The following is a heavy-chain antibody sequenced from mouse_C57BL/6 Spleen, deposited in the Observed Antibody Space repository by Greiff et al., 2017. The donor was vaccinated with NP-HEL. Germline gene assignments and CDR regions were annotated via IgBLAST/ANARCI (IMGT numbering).Heavy chain of an antibody. V-gene: IGHV1-82*01. D-gene: IGHD1-1*01. Sequence: VQLQQSGPELVKPGASVKISCKASGYAFSSSWMNWVKQRPGKGLEWIGRIYPGDGDTNYNGKFKGKATLTADKSSSTAYMQLSSLTSEDSAVYFCASGGSSPWYFDVWGTGTTVTVSS. CDR2: IYPGDGDT. J-gene: IGHJ1*03. CDR3: ASGGSSPWYFDV. CDR1: GYAFSSSW.